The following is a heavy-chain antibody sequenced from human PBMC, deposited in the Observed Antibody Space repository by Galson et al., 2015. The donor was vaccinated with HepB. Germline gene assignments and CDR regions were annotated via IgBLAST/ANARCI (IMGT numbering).Heavy chain of an antibody. Sequence: SRRLSCAASGFTFSNAWMSWVRQAPGKGLEWVGRIKSKTDGGTTDYAAPVKGRFTISRDDSKNTLYLQMNSLRAEDTAVYYCAKDGQIVVPAAIRSPVQYYYGMDVWGQGTTVTVSS. CDR1: GFTFSNAW. J-gene: IGHJ6*02. CDR2: IKSKTDGGTT. D-gene: IGHD2-2*01. V-gene: IGHV3-15*01. CDR3: AKDGQIVVPAAIRSPVQYYYGMDV.